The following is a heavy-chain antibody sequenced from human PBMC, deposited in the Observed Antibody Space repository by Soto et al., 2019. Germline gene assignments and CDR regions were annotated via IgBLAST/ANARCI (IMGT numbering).Heavy chain of an antibody. CDR2: ISDDGDST. V-gene: IGHV3-23*01. Sequence: EVQLLESGGGLVQPGGSLRLSCGASGFTFSDNAMTWVRQAPGKGLEWVSSISDDGDSTYYADSVKGRFTISRDNSKNTLFLQMSSLGAEDTAVYYCAKSLATAVNYGVDVWGQGTSVTVSS. CDR1: GFTFSDNA. D-gene: IGHD6-13*01. CDR3: AKSLATAVNYGVDV. J-gene: IGHJ6*02.